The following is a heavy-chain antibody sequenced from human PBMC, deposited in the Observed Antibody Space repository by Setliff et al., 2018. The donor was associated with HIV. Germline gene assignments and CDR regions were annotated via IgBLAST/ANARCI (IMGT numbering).Heavy chain of an antibody. V-gene: IGHV4-34*01. J-gene: IGHJ6*03. CDR3: ARDWTHYFYYMDV. CDR2: INHSGST. Sequence: KPSETLSLTCAVYGGSLNDYYWSWIRLPPGKGLEWIGEINHSGSTNYNPSLKSRVTISVDTSKNQFSLKLTSVTAADTAVYYCARDWTHYFYYMDVWGKGTTVTVSS. CDR1: GGSLNDYY. D-gene: IGHD1-1*01.